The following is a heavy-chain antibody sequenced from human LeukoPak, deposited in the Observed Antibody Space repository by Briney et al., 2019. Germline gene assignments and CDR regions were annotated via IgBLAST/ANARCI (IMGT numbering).Heavy chain of an antibody. Sequence: GGSLRLSCAASGFTVSSNYMNWVRQAPGKGLEWVSVIYSGGSTYYADSVKGRFTISRDNSKNTLYLQMNSLRAEDTAVYYCARDLYSRRSYWGQGTLVTVSS. J-gene: IGHJ4*02. V-gene: IGHV3-53*01. CDR2: IYSGGST. CDR1: GFTVSSNY. D-gene: IGHD6-13*01. CDR3: ARDLYSRRSY.